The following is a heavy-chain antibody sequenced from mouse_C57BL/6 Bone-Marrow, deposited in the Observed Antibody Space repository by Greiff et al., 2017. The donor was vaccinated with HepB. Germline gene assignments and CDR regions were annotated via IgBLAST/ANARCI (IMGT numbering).Heavy chain of an antibody. Sequence: EVQLQESGPGLVKPSQSLSLTCSVTGYSITSGYYWNWIRQFPGNKLEWMGYISYDGSNNYNPSLKNRISITRDTSKNQFFLKLNSVTTEDTATYYCARVFYDGYGGYYFDYWGQGTTLTVSS. V-gene: IGHV3-6*01. CDR2: ISYDGSN. CDR3: ARVFYDGYGGYYFDY. D-gene: IGHD2-3*01. CDR1: GYSITSGYY. J-gene: IGHJ2*01.